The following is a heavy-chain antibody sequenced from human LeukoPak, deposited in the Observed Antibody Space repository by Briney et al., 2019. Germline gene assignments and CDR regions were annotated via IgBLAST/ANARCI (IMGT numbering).Heavy chain of an antibody. Sequence: SVKVSCKASEGTFSSYAISWGRQAPGQGLEWMGGIIPIFGTANYAQKFQGRVTFTADESTNTAYMELSSLRSEDTAVYYCARGYSGYHDAFHIWGQGTMVTVSS. D-gene: IGHD1-26*01. J-gene: IGHJ3*02. CDR1: EGTFSSYA. V-gene: IGHV1-69*13. CDR3: ARGYSGYHDAFHI. CDR2: IIPIFGTA.